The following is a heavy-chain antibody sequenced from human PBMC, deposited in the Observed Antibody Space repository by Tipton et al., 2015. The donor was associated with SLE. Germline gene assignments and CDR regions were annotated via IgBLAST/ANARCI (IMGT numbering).Heavy chain of an antibody. V-gene: IGHV4-30-4*01. CDR1: GGSISSGDYY. CDR2: IYYSGST. CDR3: ATLVVITDVDWYFDL. D-gene: IGHD3-22*01. Sequence: TLSLTCTVSGGSISSGDYYWSWIRQPPGKGLEWIGYIYYSGSTYYNPSLKSRVTISVDTSKNQFSLKLSSVTAADTAVYYCATLVVITDVDWYFDLWGRGTLVTVSS. J-gene: IGHJ2*01.